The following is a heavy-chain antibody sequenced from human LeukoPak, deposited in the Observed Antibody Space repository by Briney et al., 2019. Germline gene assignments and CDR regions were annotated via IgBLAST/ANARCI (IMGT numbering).Heavy chain of an antibody. CDR1: GGTFSSYA. D-gene: IGHD3-22*01. Sequence: SVKVSCKASGGTFSSYAISWVRQAPGQGLEWMGGIIPIFGTANYAQKFQGRVTITADESTSTAYMELGSLRSEDTAVYYCARDRDYYDSTYDAFDIWGQGTMVTVSS. CDR3: ARDRDYYDSTYDAFDI. CDR2: IIPIFGTA. J-gene: IGHJ3*02. V-gene: IGHV1-69*01.